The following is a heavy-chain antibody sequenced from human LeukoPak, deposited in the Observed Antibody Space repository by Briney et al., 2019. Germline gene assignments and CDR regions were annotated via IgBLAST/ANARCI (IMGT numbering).Heavy chain of an antibody. J-gene: IGHJ4*02. V-gene: IGHV4-39*01. CDR1: GGSISSSSYY. D-gene: IGHD3-10*01. CDR3: ARHFGLLWFGY. Sequence: PSETLSLTCTVSGGSISSSSYYWGWIRQPPGKGLEWIGSIYYSGSTYYNPSLKSRVTISVDTSKNQFSLKLSPVTAADTAVYYCARHFGLLWFGYWGQGTLVTVSS. CDR2: IYYSGST.